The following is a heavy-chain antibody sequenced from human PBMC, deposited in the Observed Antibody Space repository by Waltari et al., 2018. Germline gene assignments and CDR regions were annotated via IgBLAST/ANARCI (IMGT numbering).Heavy chain of an antibody. CDR3: ARDGGFSVGATKFDY. Sequence: QVHLVQSGAEVKKPGASVKVSCKASGYSFTGFAIHWVRQAPGQRLECMGWINAGNGNIKSSQKFQGRVTFTGDTSASTVYMELSSLTPEDTAVYYCARDGGFSVGATKFDYWGQGTLVTVSS. CDR1: GYSFTGFA. D-gene: IGHD1-26*01. V-gene: IGHV1-3*01. J-gene: IGHJ4*02. CDR2: INAGNGNI.